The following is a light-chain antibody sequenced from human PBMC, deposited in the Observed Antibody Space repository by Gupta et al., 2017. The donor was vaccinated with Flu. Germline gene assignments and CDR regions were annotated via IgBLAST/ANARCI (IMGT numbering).Light chain of an antibody. Sequence: QAGLTQPPSVSKDLTQIATLTCTGNSNNVGNQGAAWLQQHQGHPPKLLSYRNNSRPSGISERFSASRSGNTASLTITGLQPEDEADYYCSAWDNSLNTRIFGGGTKLTVL. CDR1: SNNVGNQG. CDR2: RNN. V-gene: IGLV10-54*04. J-gene: IGLJ2*01. CDR3: SAWDNSLNTRI.